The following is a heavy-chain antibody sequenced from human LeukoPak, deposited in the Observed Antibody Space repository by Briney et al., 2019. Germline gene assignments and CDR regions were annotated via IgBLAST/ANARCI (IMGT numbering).Heavy chain of an antibody. J-gene: IGHJ3*01. Sequence: PGGSLRLSCTASGFTFSDYRMSWVRQAPGKGLEWVATIKEDGSDKYYMDSVKGRFTISRDNAKNSVYLEMNNLRDEDTAVYYCAVAGSGAFDVWGQGTMVTVSS. D-gene: IGHD6-19*01. V-gene: IGHV3-7*05. CDR1: GFTFSDYR. CDR2: IKEDGSDK. CDR3: AVAGSGAFDV.